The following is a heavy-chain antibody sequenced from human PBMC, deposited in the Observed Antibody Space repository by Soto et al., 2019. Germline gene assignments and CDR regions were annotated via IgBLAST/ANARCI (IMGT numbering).Heavy chain of an antibody. V-gene: IGHV3-73*01. J-gene: IGHJ4*02. Sequence: GGSLRLSCAASGFTFSGYDMDWVRQASGKGLEWVGRIRSKAHSYETTYVVSVKGRFTISRDDSRNTAYLQMNSLKTEDTAVYYCARGFYEFWNGHLNGLGYWGQGTVVTVPQ. CDR3: ARGFYEFWNGHLNGLGY. CDR2: IRSKAHSYET. CDR1: GFTFSGYD. D-gene: IGHD3-3*01.